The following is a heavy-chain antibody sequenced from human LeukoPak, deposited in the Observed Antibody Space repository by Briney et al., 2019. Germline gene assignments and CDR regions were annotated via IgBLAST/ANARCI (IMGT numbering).Heavy chain of an antibody. CDR2: ISTSGIP. Sequence: SSETLSLTCTVSGGSISSGSYYWHWIRQPAGKGLEWIGRISTSGIPKYNPSLKTRVTITVDTSKNQFSLKLSSVTAADTAVYYCARGPDYSNYVDYWGQGTLVTVSS. J-gene: IGHJ4*02. CDR3: ARGPDYSNYVDY. CDR1: GGSISSGSYY. D-gene: IGHD4-11*01. V-gene: IGHV4-61*02.